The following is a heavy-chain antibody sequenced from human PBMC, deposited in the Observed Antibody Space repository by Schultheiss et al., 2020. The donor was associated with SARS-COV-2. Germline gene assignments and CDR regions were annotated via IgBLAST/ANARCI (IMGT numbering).Heavy chain of an antibody. V-gene: IGHV1-58*01. CDR3: AKYRGWYARPPLLFDY. D-gene: IGHD6-19*01. Sequence: SVKISCKASGFAFINSTGTMHWVRQARGHRLEWIGWIVVASGNTTYAQSFHERVTITRDMSTSTPYMELSSLRSEDTAVYYCAKYRGWYARPPLLFDYWGQGILVTVSS. CDR2: IVVASGNT. J-gene: IGHJ4*02. CDR1: GFAFINST.